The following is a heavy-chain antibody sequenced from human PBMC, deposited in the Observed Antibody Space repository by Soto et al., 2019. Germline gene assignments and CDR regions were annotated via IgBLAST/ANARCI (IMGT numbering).Heavy chain of an antibody. D-gene: IGHD1-7*01. Sequence: EVQLVESGGGLVKPGGSLRLSCAASGFTFSSYSMNWVRQAPGKGLEWVSSISSSSSYIYYADSVKGRFTISRDNAKNSLYLQMNSLRAADTAVYYCARKARRVRSITGTTVSMYYFDYWGQETLVTVSS. CDR2: ISSSSSYI. CDR3: ARKARRVRSITGTTVSMYYFDY. V-gene: IGHV3-21*01. CDR1: GFTFSSYS. J-gene: IGHJ4*02.